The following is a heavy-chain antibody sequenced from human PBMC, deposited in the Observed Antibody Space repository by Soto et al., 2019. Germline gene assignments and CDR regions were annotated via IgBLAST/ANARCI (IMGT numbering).Heavy chain of an antibody. D-gene: IGHD2-15*01. CDR3: AGDVRAAHGTPEYGMDV. CDR1: DFIVSDHY. CDR2: IYSGGST. Sequence: QLEETGGGLIQAGGSLRLSCAASDFIVSDHYMSWVRQAPGQGLEWVSVIYSGGSTYYSESVNGRFTISRHNSKNTVSLQMSNLRVEDTAVYYCAGDVRAAHGTPEYGMDVWGQGTTVTVSS. V-gene: IGHV3-53*02. J-gene: IGHJ6*02.